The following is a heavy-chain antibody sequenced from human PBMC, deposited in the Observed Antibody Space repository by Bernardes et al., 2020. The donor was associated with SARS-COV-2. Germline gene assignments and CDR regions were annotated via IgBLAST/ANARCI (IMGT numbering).Heavy chain of an antibody. CDR3: ARDLRTEYRSGWPLDY. D-gene: IGHD6-19*01. V-gene: IGHV3-33*01. CDR1: GFTFRSYG. Sequence: GGSLRLSCAASGFTFRSYGMHWVRQAPGKGLEWVAVIWYDESNKYYADSVKGRFTISRDNSKNTLYLQMNSLRGEDTAVYYCARDLRTEYRSGWPLDYWGQGTLVTVSS. J-gene: IGHJ4*02. CDR2: IWYDESNK.